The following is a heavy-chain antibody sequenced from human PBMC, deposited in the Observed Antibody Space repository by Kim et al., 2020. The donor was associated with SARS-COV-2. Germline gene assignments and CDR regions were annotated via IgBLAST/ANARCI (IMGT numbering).Heavy chain of an antibody. CDR3: ARANNGSPGLQFFPYYYYGMDV. D-gene: IGHD3-3*01. V-gene: IGHV3-33*01. CDR1: GFTFSSYG. CDR2: IWYDGSNK. Sequence: GGSLRLSCAASGFTFSSYGMHWVRQAPGKGLEWVAVIWYDGSNKYYADSVKGRFTISRDNSKNTLYLQMNSLRAEDTAVYYCARANNGSPGLQFFPYYYYGMDVWGRGTPVTVSS. J-gene: IGHJ6*02.